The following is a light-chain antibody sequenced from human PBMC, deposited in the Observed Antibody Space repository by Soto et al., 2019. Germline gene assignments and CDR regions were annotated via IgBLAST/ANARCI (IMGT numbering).Light chain of an antibody. J-gene: IGKJ2*01. CDR2: LGS. Sequence: DIVMTQSPLSLPVTPGEPASISCRSSQSLLHSNGYNYLDWYLQKPGQSPQLLIYLGSNRASGVPDRFSGSGSGTDFTLKISSLQSEDFAVYYCHQYDDGPYTFGQGTKVDIK. CDR1: QSLLHSNGYNY. CDR3: HQYDDGPYT. V-gene: IGKV2-28*01.